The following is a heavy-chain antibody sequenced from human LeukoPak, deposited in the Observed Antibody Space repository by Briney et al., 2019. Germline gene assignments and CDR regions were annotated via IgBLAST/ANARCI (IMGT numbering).Heavy chain of an antibody. V-gene: IGHV1-69*04. CDR1: GGTFSSYA. CDR2: IIPILGIA. D-gene: IGHD6-19*01. CDR3: ARAGIAVAGIGGYYGMDV. J-gene: IGHJ6*02. Sequence: GASVKVSCKASGGTFSSYAISWVRQAPGQGLEWMGRIIPILGIANYAQKFQGRVTITADKSTSTAYMKLSSLRSEDTAVYYCARAGIAVAGIGGYYGMDVWGQGTTVTVSS.